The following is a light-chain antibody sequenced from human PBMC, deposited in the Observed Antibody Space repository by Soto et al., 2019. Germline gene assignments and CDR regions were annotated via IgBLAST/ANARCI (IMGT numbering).Light chain of an antibody. V-gene: IGLV1-40*01. CDR2: SNS. J-gene: IGLJ1*01. CDR1: RSNIGAGYD. Sequence: HCVLTQPPSVSGAPGQRVTISWSGSRSNIGAGYDVHWYQQFPGTAPKLFIYSNSNRPSGVPDRFSGSKSGTSASLAITGLQAEDEADYYCQSYDSSLSTYVFGTGTKLTVL. CDR3: QSYDSSLSTYV.